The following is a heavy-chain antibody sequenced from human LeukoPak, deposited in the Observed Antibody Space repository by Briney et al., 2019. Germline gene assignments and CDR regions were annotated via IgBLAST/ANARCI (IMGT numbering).Heavy chain of an antibody. J-gene: IGHJ3*02. CDR3: ARIETVADAFDI. CDR1: GFTFSSYG. V-gene: IGHV3-33*01. D-gene: IGHD1-1*01. CDR2: IWYDGTNK. Sequence: QPGRSLRLSCAASGFTFSSYGMHWVRQAPGKGLEWVALIWYDGTNKYYADSVKGRFTISRDNSKNTLYLEMNSLRAEDTAVYYCARIETVADAFDIWGQGTLVTVSS.